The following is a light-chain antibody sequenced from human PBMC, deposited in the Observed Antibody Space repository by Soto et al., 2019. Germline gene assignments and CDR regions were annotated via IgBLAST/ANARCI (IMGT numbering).Light chain of an antibody. CDR1: QGISSY. CDR3: QQYSTFSLK. Sequence: AIRMTQSPSSFSASTGDRVTITCRASQGISSYLAWYQQKPGKAPKLLIYAASTLQSGVPSRFSGSGSGTDFTLTISCLQSEDFATYYCQQYSTFSLKFGQGAKVDIK. CDR2: AAS. J-gene: IGKJ1*01. V-gene: IGKV1-8*01.